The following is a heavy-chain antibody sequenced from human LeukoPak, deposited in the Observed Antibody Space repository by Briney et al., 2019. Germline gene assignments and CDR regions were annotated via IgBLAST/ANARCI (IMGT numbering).Heavy chain of an antibody. D-gene: IGHD2-15*01. Sequence: GGSLRLSCAASGFTFSSYGMHWVRQAPGKGLEWVAVISYDGSNKYYADSVKGRFTISRGNSKNTLYLQMNSLRAEDTAVYYCAKEMGGAIDYWGQGTLVTVSS. CDR3: AKEMGGAIDY. CDR2: ISYDGSNK. J-gene: IGHJ4*02. CDR1: GFTFSSYG. V-gene: IGHV3-30*18.